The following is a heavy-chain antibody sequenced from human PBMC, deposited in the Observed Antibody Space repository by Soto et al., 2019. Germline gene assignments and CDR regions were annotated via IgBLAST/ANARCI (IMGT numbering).Heavy chain of an antibody. J-gene: IGHJ4*02. V-gene: IGHV4-31*03. Sequence: TSETLSLTCTVSGGSISSGGYYWSWIRQHPGKGLEWIGYIYYSGSTYYNPSLKSRVTISVDTSKNQFSLKLSSVAAEDTAVYYCVRDGSSGWHFHSWGQGTLVTVSS. CDR3: VRDGSSGWHFHS. CDR2: IYYSGST. CDR1: GGSISSGGYY. D-gene: IGHD6-19*01.